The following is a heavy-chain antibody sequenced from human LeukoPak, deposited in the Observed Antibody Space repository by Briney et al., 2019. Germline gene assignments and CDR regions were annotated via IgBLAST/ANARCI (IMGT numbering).Heavy chain of an antibody. V-gene: IGHV1-2*04. J-gene: IGHJ5*02. Sequence: GASVKVSCKASGYTFTGYYMHWVRQAPGQGLEWMGWINPNSGGTNYAQKFQGWVTMTRDTSISTAYMELSRLRSDDTAVYYCARAGDRWFGESRGVNWFDPWGQGTLVTVSS. CDR1: GYTFTGYY. CDR2: INPNSGGT. CDR3: ARAGDRWFGESRGVNWFDP. D-gene: IGHD3-10*01.